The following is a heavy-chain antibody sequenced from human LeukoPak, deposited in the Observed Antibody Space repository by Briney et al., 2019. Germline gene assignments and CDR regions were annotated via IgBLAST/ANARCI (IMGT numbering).Heavy chain of an antibody. CDR3: AKDRGGDCSGGRCYYYYYYMDV. J-gene: IGHJ6*03. D-gene: IGHD2-15*01. V-gene: IGHV3-30*02. CDR1: GFTFSNYG. CDR2: IWYDGSKK. Sequence: GGSLRLSCAASGFTFSNYGKHLVRQAPGKGLEWVALIWYDGSKKYYADSVKGRFTISRDNSKNTLYLQMNTLRAEDTAVYYCAKDRGGDCSGGRCYYYYYYMDVWGKGTTVTVSS.